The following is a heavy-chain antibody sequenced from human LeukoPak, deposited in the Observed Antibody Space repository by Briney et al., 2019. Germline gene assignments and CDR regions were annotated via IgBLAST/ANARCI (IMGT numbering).Heavy chain of an antibody. D-gene: IGHD1-26*01. CDR3: ARDYPYSGSYYDQSLYFQH. CDR1: GYTFTSYY. Sequence: ASVKVSCKASGYTFTSYYMHWVRQAPGQGLEWMGIINPSGGSTNYAQKFQGRVTITTDESTSTAYMELSSLRSEDTAVYYCARDYPYSGSYYDQSLYFQHWGQGTLVTVSS. V-gene: IGHV1-46*01. J-gene: IGHJ1*01. CDR2: INPSGGST.